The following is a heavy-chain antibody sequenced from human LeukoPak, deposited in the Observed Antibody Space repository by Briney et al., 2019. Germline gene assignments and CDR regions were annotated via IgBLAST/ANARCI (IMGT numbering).Heavy chain of an antibody. D-gene: IGHD3-10*01. V-gene: IGHV1-2*02. CDR1: GYTFTGYY. CDR3: AKGSDPFRWFGEFNVKLPRPIRHYYFDS. Sequence: GASVKVSCKASGYTFTGYYMHWVRQAPGQGLEWMGWINPNSGGTNYAQKFQGRVTMTRDTSISTAYMELSRPRSDDTAVYYCAKGSDPFRWFGEFNVKLPRPIRHYYFDSWGQGTLVTVSS. CDR2: INPNSGGT. J-gene: IGHJ4*02.